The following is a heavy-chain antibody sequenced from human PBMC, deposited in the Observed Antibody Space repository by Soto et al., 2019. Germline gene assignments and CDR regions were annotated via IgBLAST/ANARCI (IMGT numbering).Heavy chain of an antibody. CDR2: FDPEDGET. Sequence: ASVKVSCKTSGYTFTSYDINWVRQAPGKGLEWMGGFDPEDGETIYAQKFQGRVTMTEDTSTDTAYMELSSLRSEDTAVYYCAINVLLWSEGFDPWGQGTLVTVSS. J-gene: IGHJ5*02. CDR1: GYTFTSYD. CDR3: AINVLLWSEGFDP. V-gene: IGHV1-24*01. D-gene: IGHD3-10*01.